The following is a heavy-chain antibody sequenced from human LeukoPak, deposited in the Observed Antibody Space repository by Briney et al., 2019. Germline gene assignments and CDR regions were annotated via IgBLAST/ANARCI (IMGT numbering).Heavy chain of an antibody. Sequence: SVMVSCKASGFTFTSSAVQWVRQARGQRLEWIGWIVVGSGNTNYAQKFQERVTITRDMSTSTAYMELSSLRSEDTAVYYCAASYTYYYDSSGYYPLGYWGQGTLVTVSS. D-gene: IGHD3-22*01. CDR2: IVVGSGNT. CDR3: AASYTYYYDSSGYYPLGY. V-gene: IGHV1-58*01. J-gene: IGHJ4*02. CDR1: GFTFTSSA.